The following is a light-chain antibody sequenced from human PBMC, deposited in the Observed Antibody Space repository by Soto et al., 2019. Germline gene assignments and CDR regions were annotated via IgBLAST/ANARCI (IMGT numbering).Light chain of an antibody. V-gene: IGKV3-15*01. J-gene: IGKJ2*01. CDR2: GAS. CDR3: YQYNVCHPYT. Sequence: DIVMTQSPANLSASPGERATLSCRASQSVSSNLAWYQQKPGQGPRLLIYGASTRATSIPPWCSGSGSGTEFTLTSTSLQSEDYAVDYFYQYNVCHPYTFGPGTKLEIK. CDR1: QSVSSN.